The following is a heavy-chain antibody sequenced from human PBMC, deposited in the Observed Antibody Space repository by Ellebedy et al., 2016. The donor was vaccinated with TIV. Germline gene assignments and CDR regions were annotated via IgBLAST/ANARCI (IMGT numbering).Heavy chain of an antibody. Sequence: GESLKISCEASGFTLSTYWMTWVRQAPGKGLEWVALMSSDGTKGYYADSMKGRFTISRDNSKNTLYLQMNSLRAEDTAVYYCARDGGEYNWGQGTLVTVSS. J-gene: IGHJ4*02. CDR2: MSSDGTKG. V-gene: IGHV3-30*03. D-gene: IGHD3-16*01. CDR3: ARDGGEYN. CDR1: GFTLSTYW.